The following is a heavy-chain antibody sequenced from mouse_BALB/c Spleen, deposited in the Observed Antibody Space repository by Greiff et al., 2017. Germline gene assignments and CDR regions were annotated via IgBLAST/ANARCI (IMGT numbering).Heavy chain of an antibody. CDR2: IYPGDGST. J-gene: IGHJ4*01. CDR1: GYTFTSYY. CDR3: ARERPYYYSMDY. Sequence: QVQLQQSGPELVKPGASVKMSCKASGYTFTSYYIHWVKQRPGQGLEWIGWIYPGDGSTKYNEKFKGKTTLTADKSSSTAYMLLSSLTSEDSAIYFCARERPYYYSMDYWGQGTSVTVSS. V-gene: IGHV1S56*01.